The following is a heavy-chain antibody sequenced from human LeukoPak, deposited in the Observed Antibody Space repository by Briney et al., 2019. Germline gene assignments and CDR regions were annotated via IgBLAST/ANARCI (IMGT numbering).Heavy chain of an antibody. CDR2: IYSTGIT. CDR3: ARRAYFDTSGYSPAAGYFDL. V-gene: IGHV4-59*08. CDR1: GGSIFSSY. D-gene: IGHD3-22*01. Sequence: SSETLSLTCTVSGGSIFSSYWNWIRQPPGRGLEWIGCIYSTGITSYNPSLKSRGTISIATSKNQFSLRLNSVTAADTAFYYCARRAYFDTSGYSPAAGYFDLWGRGTLVTVSS. J-gene: IGHJ2*01.